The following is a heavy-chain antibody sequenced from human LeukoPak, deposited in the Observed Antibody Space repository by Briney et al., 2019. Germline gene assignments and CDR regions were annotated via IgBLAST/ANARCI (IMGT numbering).Heavy chain of an antibody. CDR3: AKGSGSGTHLPSARFDY. D-gene: IGHD3-10*01. CDR1: GFTFSSYD. Sequence: SGGSLRLSCAASGFTFSSYDMSWVRQAPGKGLEWVAYISGGGIGTYYAHSVKGRFTISRDNSKNTMYVQMNSLRDDDTAVYFCAKGSGSGTHLPSARFDYWGQGTTVTVSS. V-gene: IGHV3-23*01. CDR2: ISGGGIGT. J-gene: IGHJ4*02.